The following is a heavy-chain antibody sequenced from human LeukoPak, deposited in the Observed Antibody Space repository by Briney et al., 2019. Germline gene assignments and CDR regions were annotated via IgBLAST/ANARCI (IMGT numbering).Heavy chain of an antibody. CDR3: ARHGPAVVTAFWFDP. D-gene: IGHD2-21*02. CDR2: IYYSGST. CDR1: GGSISSYY. Sequence: SETLSLTCTVSGGSISSYYWSWIRQPPGKGLEWIGYIYYSGSTNYNPSLKSRVTISVDTSKNQFSLKLSSVTAADTAVYYCARHGPAVVTAFWFDPWGQGTLVTVSS. V-gene: IGHV4-59*01. J-gene: IGHJ5*02.